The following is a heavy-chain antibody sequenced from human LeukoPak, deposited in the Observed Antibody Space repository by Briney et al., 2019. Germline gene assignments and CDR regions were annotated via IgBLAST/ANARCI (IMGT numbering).Heavy chain of an antibody. D-gene: IGHD1-1*01. CDR3: ARDLNDNWNGYYFDY. V-gene: IGHV6-1*01. CDR1: GDSVSSNSVT. J-gene: IGHJ4*02. CDR2: TYYRSTWYN. Sequence: SQTLSLTCAISGDSVSSNSVTWNWIRQSPSRGLEWLGRTYYRSTWYNDYAVSVRGRITVNPDTSKNQFSLQLNSVTPEDTAVYYCARDLNDNWNGYYFDYWGQGTLVTVSS.